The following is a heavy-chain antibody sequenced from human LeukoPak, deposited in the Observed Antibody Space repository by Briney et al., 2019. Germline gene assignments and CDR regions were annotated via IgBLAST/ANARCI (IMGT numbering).Heavy chain of an antibody. Sequence: PSETLSLTCSVSGGFNTHYYWTWIRQPPGKGLELIGYIYHSGSTNYNPSLKSRVTISVDTSKNQFSLKLSSVTAADTAVYYCARLGYCSGGSCYWPGYYYGMDVWGQGTTVTVSS. CDR2: IYHSGST. CDR3: ARLGYCSGGSCYWPGYYYGMDV. J-gene: IGHJ6*02. CDR1: GGFNTHYY. D-gene: IGHD2-15*01. V-gene: IGHV4-59*08.